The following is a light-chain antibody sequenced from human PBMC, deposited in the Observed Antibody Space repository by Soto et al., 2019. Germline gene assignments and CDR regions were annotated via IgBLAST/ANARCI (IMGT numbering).Light chain of an antibody. Sequence: QSALTQPASVSGSPGQSITISCTGTSNDIGANNYVSWYQHHPGKAPKILIYEAANRPSGVSHRFSGSKSANTASLTISGLQAEDEADYFCTSYTSTSTLGFGGGTKVTVL. CDR1: SNDIGANNY. CDR3: TSYTSTSTLG. V-gene: IGLV2-14*01. CDR2: EAA. J-gene: IGLJ2*01.